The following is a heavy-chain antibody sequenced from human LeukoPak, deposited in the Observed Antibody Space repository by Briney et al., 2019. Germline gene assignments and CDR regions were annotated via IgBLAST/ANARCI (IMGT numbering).Heavy chain of an antibody. CDR2: ISSSSSTI. Sequence: GGSLRLSCAASGFTFSSYSMNGVRQAPGKGREWGSYISSSSSTIYYADSVKGRFTISRDNAKNSLYLQMNSLRAEDTAVYYCARGDSDYDILTGYYNVIGYWGQGTLVTVSS. V-gene: IGHV3-48*01. CDR3: ARGDSDYDILTGYYNVIGY. D-gene: IGHD3-9*01. CDR1: GFTFSSYS. J-gene: IGHJ4*02.